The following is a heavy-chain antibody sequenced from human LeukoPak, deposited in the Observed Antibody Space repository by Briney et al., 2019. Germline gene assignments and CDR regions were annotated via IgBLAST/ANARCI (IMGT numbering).Heavy chain of an antibody. Sequence: ASVKVSCKASGYTFTTYAMNWVRQAPGQGLEWMGIINPSGGSTSYAQKFQGRVTMTRDMSTSTVYMELSSLRSEDTAVYYCARDHYYGSGSRSDYYYYMDVWGKGTTVTVSS. CDR3: ARDHYYGSGSRSDYYYYMDV. J-gene: IGHJ6*03. D-gene: IGHD3-10*01. CDR1: GYTFTTYA. V-gene: IGHV1-46*01. CDR2: INPSGGST.